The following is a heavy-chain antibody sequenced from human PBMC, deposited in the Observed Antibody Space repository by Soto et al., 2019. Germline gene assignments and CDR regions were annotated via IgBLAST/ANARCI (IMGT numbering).Heavy chain of an antibody. Sequence: SETLSLTCTVSGGSISSGGYYWSWIRQHPGKGLEWIGYIYYSGSTYYNPSLKSRVTISVDTSKNQFSLKLSSVTAADTAVYYCARAEYTAVAGNFDYWGQGTLVTVSS. D-gene: IGHD6-19*01. V-gene: IGHV4-31*03. CDR2: IYYSGST. CDR3: ARAEYTAVAGNFDY. J-gene: IGHJ4*02. CDR1: GGSISSGGYY.